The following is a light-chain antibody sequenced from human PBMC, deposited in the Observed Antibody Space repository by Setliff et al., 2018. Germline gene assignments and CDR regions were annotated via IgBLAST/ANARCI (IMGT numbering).Light chain of an antibody. V-gene: IGLV2-14*03. CDR1: ISDY. Sequence: QSALTQHASVSGSPGQSITIYCTGAISDYVSWYQQHAGGAPKLMIFDVIYRPSEVSSRFSGSKSGDTASLTISGLQAEDEADYYCSSYSGTSNPFVYGTGTKVTVL. J-gene: IGLJ1*01. CDR3: SSYSGTSNPFV. CDR2: DVI.